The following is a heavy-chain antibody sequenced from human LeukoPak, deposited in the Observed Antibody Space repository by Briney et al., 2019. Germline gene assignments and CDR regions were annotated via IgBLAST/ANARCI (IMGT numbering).Heavy chain of an antibody. CDR1: GNTFTTYD. V-gene: IGHV1-8*01. CDR2: MNPKTGRT. CDR3: VTGVPWD. J-gene: IGHJ4*02. D-gene: IGHD1-1*01. Sequence: GASVKVSCKSSGNTFTTYDFNWVRQAPGQGYEWMGWMNPKTGRTGFAQKFRGRFTMTRNISISTAYLEVTNLRFEDTALYYCVTGVPWDWGQGSLIVVSS.